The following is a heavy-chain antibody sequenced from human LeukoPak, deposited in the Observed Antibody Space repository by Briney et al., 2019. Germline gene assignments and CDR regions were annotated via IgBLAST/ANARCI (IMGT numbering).Heavy chain of an antibody. CDR2: ISSSSNYI. V-gene: IGHV3-21*04. J-gene: IGHJ4*02. CDR3: AKAGYCSGGSCYSVDY. CDR1: GFTFSSYN. D-gene: IGHD2-15*01. Sequence: PGGSLRLSCAASGFTFSSYNMNWVRQAPGKGLEWVSSISSSSNYIYYPDSMKGRFTIPRDNAKNSLYLQMNSLRAEDTAVYYCAKAGYCSGGSCYSVDYWGQGTLVTVSS.